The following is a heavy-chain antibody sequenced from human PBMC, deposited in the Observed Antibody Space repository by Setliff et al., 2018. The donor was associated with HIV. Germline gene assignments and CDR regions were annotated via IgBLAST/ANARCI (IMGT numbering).Heavy chain of an antibody. D-gene: IGHD2-21*01. CDR3: VRDRARVIAH. CDR2: IKQAGSEK. V-gene: IGHV3-7*01. J-gene: IGHJ4*02. CDR1: GGSISNSRYY. Sequence: PSETLSLTCTVSGGSISNSRYYWSWVRQGPGKGLEWVANIKQAGSEKYSANSMRGRFTNTRDNGKNAVYLQMNSLTAEDTALYYCVRDRARVIAHWGQGTLVTVSS.